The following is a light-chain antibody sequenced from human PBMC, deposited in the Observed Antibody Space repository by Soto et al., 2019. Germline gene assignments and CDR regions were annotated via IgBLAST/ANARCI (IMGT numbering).Light chain of an antibody. V-gene: IGLV2-23*02. CDR2: EVN. CDR1: SSDVGSYNL. Sequence: QSVLTHPASVSGSPGQSITISCTGTSSDVGSYNLVSWYQHHPGKAPKLMIFEVNKRPSGVSNRFSGSKSGNTASLTISGLQAEDESDYYCCSYAGSSTYVFGGGTKVTVL. CDR3: CSYAGSSTYV. J-gene: IGLJ1*01.